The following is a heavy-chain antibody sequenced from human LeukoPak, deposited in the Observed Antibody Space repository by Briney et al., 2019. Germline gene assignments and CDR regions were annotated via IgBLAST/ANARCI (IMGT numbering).Heavy chain of an antibody. J-gene: IGHJ4*02. CDR2: INHSGST. CDR1: GVSFSGYY. V-gene: IGHV4-34*01. Sequence: SETLSLTCAVYGVSFSGYYWSWIRQPPGKGLEWIGEINHSGSTNYNPSLKSRVTISVDTSKDQFSLKLSSVTAADTAVYYCARRLSGGWFDYWGQGTLVTVSS. CDR3: ARRLSGGWFDY. D-gene: IGHD6-19*01.